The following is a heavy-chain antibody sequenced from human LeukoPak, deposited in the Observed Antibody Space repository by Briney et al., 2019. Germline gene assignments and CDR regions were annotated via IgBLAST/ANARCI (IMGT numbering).Heavy chain of an antibody. D-gene: IGHD6-19*01. CDR3: ARSRGAGPGAYFDY. CDR2: ISNSGSYT. J-gene: IGHJ4*02. CDR1: GFTFSDEY. V-gene: IGHV3-11*03. Sequence: GGALRLSCAAYGFTFSDEYMSWIRQDPGKGLEWVSYISNSGSYTNYADSVKGRFTISRDNAKNSLFLQMNSLRAEDTAVYYCARSRGAGPGAYFDYWGQGTLVTVCS.